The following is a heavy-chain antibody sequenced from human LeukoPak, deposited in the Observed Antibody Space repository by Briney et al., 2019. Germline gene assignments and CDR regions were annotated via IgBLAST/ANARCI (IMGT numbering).Heavy chain of an antibody. CDR2: IIPILGIA. Sequence: ASVKVSCKASGGTFSSYAISWVRQAPGQGPEWMGRIIPILGIANYAQKFQGRVTITADKSTSTAYMELSSLRSEDTAVYYCASYYYDSSGYYYYWGQGTLVTVSS. CDR1: GGTFSSYA. CDR3: ASYYYDSSGYYYY. V-gene: IGHV1-69*04. J-gene: IGHJ4*02. D-gene: IGHD3-22*01.